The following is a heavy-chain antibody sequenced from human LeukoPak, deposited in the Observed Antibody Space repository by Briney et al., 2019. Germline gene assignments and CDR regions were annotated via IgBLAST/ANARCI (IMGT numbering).Heavy chain of an antibody. J-gene: IGHJ4*02. D-gene: IGHD3-3*01. CDR3: AKDWYYDFWSGYSN. CDR1: GGSISSYY. V-gene: IGHV4-4*07. CDR2: IYTSGST. Sequence: MASETLSLTCTVSGGSISSYYWSWIRQPAGKGLEWIGRIYTSGSTNYNPSLKSRVTMSVDTSKNQFSLKLSSVTAADTAVYYCAKDWYYDFWSGYSNWGQGTLVTVSS.